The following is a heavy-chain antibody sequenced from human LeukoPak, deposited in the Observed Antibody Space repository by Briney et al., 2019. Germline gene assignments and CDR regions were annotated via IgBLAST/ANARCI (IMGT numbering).Heavy chain of an antibody. Sequence: PVKVSCKPSGSTFTTYDINWGRQATRQRLKWMGWMNPNIVYTAYAQKLQGRATITSDTSITTTYIELSRPRSEDPTGYYCARVVGSIDFWGQGTGVTVSS. CDR1: GSTFTTYD. CDR3: ARVVGSIDF. D-gene: IGHD1-26*01. V-gene: IGHV1-8*03. J-gene: IGHJ4*02. CDR2: MNPNIVYT.